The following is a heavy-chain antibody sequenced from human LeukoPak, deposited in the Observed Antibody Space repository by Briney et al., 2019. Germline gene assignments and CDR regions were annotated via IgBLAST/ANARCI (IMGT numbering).Heavy chain of an antibody. D-gene: IGHD1-26*01. CDR2: IYYSGST. CDR1: GGSLSNYY. J-gene: IGHJ6*02. Sequence: SETLSLTCTVSGGSLSNYYWSWVRQPPGKGLEWIGYIYYSGSTNYNPSLKSQVTISVDTSKNQFSLKLSSVTAADTAVYYCARVGGTNYYYYGMDVWGQGTTVTVFS. CDR3: ARVGGTNYYYYGMDV. V-gene: IGHV4-59*01.